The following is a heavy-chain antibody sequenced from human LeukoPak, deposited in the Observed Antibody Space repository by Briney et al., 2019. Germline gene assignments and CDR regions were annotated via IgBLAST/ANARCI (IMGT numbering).Heavy chain of an antibody. V-gene: IGHV1-18*04. CDR3: ARGSAGLLADY. CDR1: GYTFTGYY. J-gene: IGHJ4*02. D-gene: IGHD6-13*01. Sequence: ASVKVSCKASGYTFTGYYMHWVRQAPGQGLEWMGWISAYNGNTNYAQKLQGRVTMTTDTSTSTAYMELRSLRSDDTAVYYCARGSAGLLADYWGQGTLVTVSS. CDR2: ISAYNGNT.